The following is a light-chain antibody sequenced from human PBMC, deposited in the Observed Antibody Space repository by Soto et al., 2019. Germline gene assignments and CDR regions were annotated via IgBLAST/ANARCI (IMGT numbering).Light chain of an antibody. Sequence: DIVMTQSPDSLAVSLGERATINCKSSQSVLYSSNNKNFLAWYQQKPGQPPKLLIYWASYRESGVPDRFSGSGSRTDFTLTISSLQAEDVAVYYCQQYYSTPTFGGGTKVEIK. CDR1: QSVLYSSNNKNF. V-gene: IGKV4-1*01. CDR3: QQYYSTPT. J-gene: IGKJ4*01. CDR2: WAS.